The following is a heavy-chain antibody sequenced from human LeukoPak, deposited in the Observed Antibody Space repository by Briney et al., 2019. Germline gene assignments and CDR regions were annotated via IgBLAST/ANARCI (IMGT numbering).Heavy chain of an antibody. Sequence: GGSLRLSCAASGLTVSSNYMSWVRQAPGKGLEWVSVIYSDDSTYYADSVRGRFTISRDDSKNTLYLQMNSLRAEDTAVYYCARDGRVGATRLNIWGQGTMVTVSS. J-gene: IGHJ3*02. CDR1: GLTVSSNY. V-gene: IGHV3-66*02. CDR3: ARDGRVGATRLNI. D-gene: IGHD1-26*01. CDR2: IYSDDST.